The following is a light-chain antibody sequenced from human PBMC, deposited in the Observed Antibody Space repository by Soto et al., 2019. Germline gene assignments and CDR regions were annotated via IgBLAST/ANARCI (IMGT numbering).Light chain of an antibody. CDR3: QQYNNWLWT. Sequence: EIVMTQSPATLSVSPGERATLSCRASQSVSSNLAWYQQKPGQAPRLLIYGASTRAAGIPARFSGSGSGTEFTLTISSLQSEDFEVYYCQQYNNWLWTFGQGTKVEI. V-gene: IGKV3-15*01. CDR1: QSVSSN. J-gene: IGKJ1*01. CDR2: GAS.